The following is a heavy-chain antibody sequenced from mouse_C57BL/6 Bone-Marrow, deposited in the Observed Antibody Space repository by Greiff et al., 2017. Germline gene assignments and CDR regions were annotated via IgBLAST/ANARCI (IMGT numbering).Heavy chain of an antibody. CDR2: IDPENGDT. CDR1: GFNIKDDY. CDR3: TTDGNYWFAY. V-gene: IGHV14-4*01. J-gene: IGHJ3*01. D-gene: IGHD2-1*01. Sequence: VHVKQSGAELVRPGASVKLSCTASGFNIKDDYMHWVKQRPEQGLEWIGWIDPENGDTEYASKFQGKATITADTSSNTAYLQLSSLTSEDTAVYYCTTDGNYWFAYWGQGTLVTVSA.